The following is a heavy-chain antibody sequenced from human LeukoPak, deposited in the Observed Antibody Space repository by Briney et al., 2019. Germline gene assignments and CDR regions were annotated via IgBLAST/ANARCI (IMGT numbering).Heavy chain of an antibody. J-gene: IGHJ6*04. V-gene: IGHV1-69*13. Sequence: ASVKVSRTASGGTFSSYAISWVRQAPGQGLEWMGGIIPIFGTANYAQKFQGRVTITADESTSTAYMELSSLRSEDTAVYYCARKGGYSYGLDYYGMDVWGKGTTVTVSS. D-gene: IGHD5-18*01. CDR3: ARKGGYSYGLDYYGMDV. CDR1: GGTFSSYA. CDR2: IIPIFGTA.